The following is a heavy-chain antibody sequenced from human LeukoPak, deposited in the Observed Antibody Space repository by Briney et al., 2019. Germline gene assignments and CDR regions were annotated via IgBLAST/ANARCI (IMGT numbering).Heavy chain of an antibody. CDR1: GGSFSGYY. Sequence: SETLSLTCAVYGGSFSGYYWSWIRQPPGKGLEWIGEINHSGSTNYNPSLKSRVTISVDTSKNQFSLKLSSVTAADTAVYYCARKRFPGYFDYWGQGTLVTVSS. D-gene: IGHD3-3*01. J-gene: IGHJ4*02. CDR3: ARKRFPGYFDY. CDR2: INHSGST. V-gene: IGHV4-34*01.